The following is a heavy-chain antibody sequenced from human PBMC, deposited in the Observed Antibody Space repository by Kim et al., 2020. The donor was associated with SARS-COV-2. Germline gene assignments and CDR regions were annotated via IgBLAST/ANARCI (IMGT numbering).Heavy chain of an antibody. V-gene: IGHV4-30-4*01. CDR1: GGSISSGDHY. CDR2: IYYSGNT. CDR3: ARGGYFYYIMDV. Sequence: SETLSLTCIVSGGSISSGDHYWGWVRQPPGKGLEWIGHIYYSGNTYYNPSAKSRITMSVDTSKNQFSLNLTSVTAADTAVYYCARGGYFYYIMDVWGQGTTVTVSS. J-gene: IGHJ6*02.